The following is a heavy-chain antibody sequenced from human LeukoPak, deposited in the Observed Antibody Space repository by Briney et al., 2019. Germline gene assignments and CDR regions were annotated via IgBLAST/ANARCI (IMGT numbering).Heavy chain of an antibody. D-gene: IGHD2-15*01. V-gene: IGHV4-31*03. J-gene: IGHJ4*02. CDR3: ARLLAARPDSDS. CDR2: IYYSGST. CDR1: GGSISSGGYY. Sequence: PSETLSLTCTVSGGSISSGGYYWSWIRQHPGKGLEWIGYIYYSGSTYYNPSLGSRVTVSLDTSRNQFSLKLSSVTAADTAVYYCARLLAARPDSDSWGQGTLVTVSS.